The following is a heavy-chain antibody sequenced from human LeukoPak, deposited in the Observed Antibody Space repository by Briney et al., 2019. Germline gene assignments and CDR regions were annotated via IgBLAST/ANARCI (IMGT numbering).Heavy chain of an antibody. CDR1: GYTFTGYY. Sequence: GASVKVSCKASGYTFTGYYMHWVRQAPGRGLEWMGWINPNSGGTNYAQKFEGRVTMTSDTSISTAYMELSRLRSDDTAVYYCARVDRGYCSGGSCQDYWGQGTLVTVSS. D-gene: IGHD2-15*01. CDR2: INPNSGGT. V-gene: IGHV1-2*02. J-gene: IGHJ4*02. CDR3: ARVDRGYCSGGSCQDY.